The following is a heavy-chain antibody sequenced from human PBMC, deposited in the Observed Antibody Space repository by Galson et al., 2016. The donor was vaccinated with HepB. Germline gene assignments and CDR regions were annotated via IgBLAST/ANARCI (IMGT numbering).Heavy chain of an antibody. CDR3: AKNDILTGYSAFDY. CDR2: ISYDGSKK. Sequence: SLRLSCAASGFTFSSYGMNWVRQAPGKGLEWVAVISYDGSKKYYADSAKGRFTISRDNSKNTLYLQMNSLRAEDTAVYYCAKNDILTGYSAFDYGGQGTLFTVSS. J-gene: IGHJ4*02. CDR1: GFTFSSYG. V-gene: IGHV3-30*18. D-gene: IGHD3-9*01.